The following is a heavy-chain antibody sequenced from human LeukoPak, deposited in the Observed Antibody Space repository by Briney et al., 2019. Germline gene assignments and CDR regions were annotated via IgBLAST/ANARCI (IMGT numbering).Heavy chain of an antibody. J-gene: IGHJ6*02. CDR2: INHSGSP. Sequence: PSETLSLTCAVYGGPFSGYYWSWIRQPPGKGGEWIGEINHSGSPNYNPSLKSRVTISVDTSKSQFSLKLSSVTAADTAVYYCARGRSYYYGSGSLRGRTYYYGMDVWGQGTTVTVSS. CDR1: GGPFSGYY. V-gene: IGHV4-34*01. CDR3: ARGRSYYYGSGSLRGRTYYYGMDV. D-gene: IGHD3-10*01.